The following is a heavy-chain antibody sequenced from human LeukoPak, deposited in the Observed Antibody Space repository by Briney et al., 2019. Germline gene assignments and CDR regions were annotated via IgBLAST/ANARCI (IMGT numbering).Heavy chain of an antibody. Sequence: GGSLRLSCAASGFTLSSYWMTWIRQAPGKGLEWVANNKEDGTDKYYLDSLKGRLTISRDNTKNSLFLQLNSRRAEDTAVYYCVRDRGGFHFDLWGQGTLVTVSS. V-gene: IGHV3-7*01. CDR2: NKEDGTDK. CDR1: GFTLSSYW. CDR3: VRDRGGFHFDL. D-gene: IGHD3-10*01. J-gene: IGHJ4*02.